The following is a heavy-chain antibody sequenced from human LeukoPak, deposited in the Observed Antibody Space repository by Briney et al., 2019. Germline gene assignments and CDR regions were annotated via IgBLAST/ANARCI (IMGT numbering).Heavy chain of an antibody. D-gene: IGHD3-22*01. Sequence: GGSLRLSCAASGFTFSSYGMHWVRQAPGKGLEWVAVIWYDGSNKYYADSAKGRFSISRDDSKNTVYLQMSSLRPEDTAVYYCAREGHTSGYCGSFDIWGQGTSVAVSS. CDR1: GFTFSSYG. V-gene: IGHV3-30*19. CDR2: IWYDGSNK. J-gene: IGHJ3*02. CDR3: AREGHTSGYCGSFDI.